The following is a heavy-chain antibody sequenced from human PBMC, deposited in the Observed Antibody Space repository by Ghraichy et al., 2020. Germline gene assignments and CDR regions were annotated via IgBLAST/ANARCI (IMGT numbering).Heavy chain of an antibody. CDR1: GFTFNTYA. J-gene: IGHJ4*02. CDR2: ISYDGTNK. Sequence: GGSLRLSCAASGFTFNTYAMHWVRQAPGKGLEWVAVISYDGTNKYYPDSVKGRFTISRDNSKNTLYLQMNSLRAEDTAVYYCARDRSRLPDIFDYWGQGTLVTVSS. D-gene: IGHD3-9*01. V-gene: IGHV3-30-3*01. CDR3: ARDRSRLPDIFDY.